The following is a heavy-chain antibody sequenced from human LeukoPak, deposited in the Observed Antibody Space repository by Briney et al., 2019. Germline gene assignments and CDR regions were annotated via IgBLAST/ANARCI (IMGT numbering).Heavy chain of an antibody. V-gene: IGHV3-23*01. CDR2: LSGSGGTT. D-gene: IGHD6-13*01. J-gene: IGHJ4*02. CDR1: GFTFSSYA. Sequence: GGSLILSCAAPGFTFSSYAMSWVRQAPGKGLEWVSSLSGSGGTTYYADSVKGRFTISRDNANNRLYLQMNIVRAEDTALYYCAKDVLDSINWSRGDYWGQGTLVTVSS. CDR3: AKDVLDSINWSRGDY.